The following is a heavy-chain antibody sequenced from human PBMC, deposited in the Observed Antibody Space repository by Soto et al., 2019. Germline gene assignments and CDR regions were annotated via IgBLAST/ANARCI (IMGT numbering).Heavy chain of an antibody. CDR3: AKGAHITDYYYYGMDV. CDR1: GYSFTSYW. Sequence: GESLKISCKGSGYSFTSYWIGWVRQMPGKGLEWMGIIYPGDSDTRYSPSFQGQVTISADKSISTAYLQWSSLKASDTAMYYCAKGAHITDYYYYGMDVWAKGPRSPS. J-gene: IGHJ6*02. CDR2: IYPGDSDT. V-gene: IGHV5-51*01.